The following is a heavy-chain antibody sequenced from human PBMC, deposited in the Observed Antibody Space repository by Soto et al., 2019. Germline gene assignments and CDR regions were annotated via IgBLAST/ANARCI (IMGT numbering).Heavy chain of an antibody. CDR2: IKSDGSGE. D-gene: IGHD3-22*01. CDR3: AGGDGDYHDCNGYLGRH. V-gene: IGHV3-74*01. CDR1: GFTFSSYW. Sequence: EVQLVESGGDLVQTGGSLRLSCAASGFTFSSYWMHWVRQAPGKGLVWVSRIKSDGSGEIYADSVKGRFTVSRDNAKNWLYLLMNSLSTEYTAVYYGAGGDGDYHDCNGYLGRHWGKGCRVTVSS. J-gene: IGHJ4*02.